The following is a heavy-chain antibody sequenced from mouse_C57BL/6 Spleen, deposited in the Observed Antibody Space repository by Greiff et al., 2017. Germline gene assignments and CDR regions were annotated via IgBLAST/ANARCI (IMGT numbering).Heavy chain of an antibody. CDR1: GFTFSDYG. D-gene: IGHD1-1*01. Sequence: EVKLQESGGGLVKPGGSLKLSCAASGFTFSDYGMHWVRQAPEKGLEWVAYISSGSSTIYYADTVKGRFTISRDNAKNTLFLQMTSLRSEDTAMYYCARRRYYGSLWYFDVWGTGTTVTVSS. CDR3: ARRRYYGSLWYFDV. CDR2: ISSGSSTI. V-gene: IGHV5-17*01. J-gene: IGHJ1*03.